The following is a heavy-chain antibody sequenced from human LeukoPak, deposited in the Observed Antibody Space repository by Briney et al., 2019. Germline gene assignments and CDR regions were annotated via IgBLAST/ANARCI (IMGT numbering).Heavy chain of an antibody. D-gene: IGHD3-16*01. Sequence: SETLYLTCAVYGGSFSGYYWSWIRQPPGKGLEWIGEINHSGSTNYNPSLKSRVTISVDTSKNQFSLKLSSVTAADTAVYYCARGPWLSLGGVDYWGQGTLVTVSS. CDR1: GGSFSGYY. J-gene: IGHJ4*02. CDR3: ARGPWLSLGGVDY. V-gene: IGHV4-34*01. CDR2: INHSGST.